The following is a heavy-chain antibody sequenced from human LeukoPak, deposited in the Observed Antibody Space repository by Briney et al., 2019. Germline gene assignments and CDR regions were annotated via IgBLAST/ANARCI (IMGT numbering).Heavy chain of an antibody. Sequence: SETLSLTCTVSDDSITMYYRTWIRQPPGKGLEWIGYVDHTGSTKFNPSLNGRVSISRDTSKNLFSLRLRSVTAADTAVYFCARGRVSSSTWYSTYYYYFYMDVWGKGTTVTISS. CDR3: ARGRVSSSTWYSTYYYYFYMDV. CDR2: VDHTGST. D-gene: IGHD4-11*01. CDR1: DDSITMYY. V-gene: IGHV4-59*01. J-gene: IGHJ6*03.